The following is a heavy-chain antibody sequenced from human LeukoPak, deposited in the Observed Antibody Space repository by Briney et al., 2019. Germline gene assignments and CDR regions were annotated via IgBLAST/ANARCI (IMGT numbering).Heavy chain of an antibody. Sequence: SETLSLTCTVSGDSITTNSYYWGWIRQPPGKGLDWIGTISYSGSSYYNPSLKSRVTISVDTSKNQFSLKLSSVTAADTAVYYCARDRYCDSGSYYNWGQGTLVTVSS. V-gene: IGHV4-39*07. CDR2: ISYSGSS. D-gene: IGHD3-10*01. CDR3: ARDRYCDSGSYYN. CDR1: GDSITTNSYY. J-gene: IGHJ4*02.